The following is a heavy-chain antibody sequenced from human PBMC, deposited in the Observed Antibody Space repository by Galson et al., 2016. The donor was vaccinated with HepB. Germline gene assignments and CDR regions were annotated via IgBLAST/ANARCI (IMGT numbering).Heavy chain of an antibody. CDR2: IKSKTDGGTT. D-gene: IGHD3-16*01. Sequence: SLRLSCAASGFTFSNAWMSWVRQTPGKGLEWVGRIKSKTDGGTTDYAAFVKGRFTISRDDSKNTLYLQMNSLKTEDTAVYYCTTYLVGHGGTGYWGQGTLVTVAS. CDR1: GFTFSNAW. V-gene: IGHV3-15*01. J-gene: IGHJ4*02. CDR3: TTYLVGHGGTGY.